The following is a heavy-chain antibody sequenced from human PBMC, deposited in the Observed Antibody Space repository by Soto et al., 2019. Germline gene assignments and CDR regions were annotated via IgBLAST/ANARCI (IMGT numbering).Heavy chain of an antibody. Sequence: EVQLVETGGGVIHPGGSLTLSCAASGFSVSNNYVSWVRQAPGKGLEWLAIIYYGPTTYYSASVRGRFTISRDISKKTMSLQMDSLTLEDMAVYYCAPALRGTVAPLWGQGTRVTVS. CDR2: IYYGPTT. CDR3: APALRGTVAPL. J-gene: IGHJ4*02. D-gene: IGHD3-10*01. CDR1: GFSVSNNY. V-gene: IGHV3-53*02.